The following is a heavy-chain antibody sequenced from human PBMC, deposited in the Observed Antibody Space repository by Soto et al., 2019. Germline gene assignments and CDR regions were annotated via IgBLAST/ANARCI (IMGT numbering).Heavy chain of an antibody. Sequence: QVQLVQSGAEVKKPGASVKVSCKASGYTFTSYYMHWVRQAPGQGLEWMGIINPSGGSTSYAQKFPGRVTMTRDTSTSTVYMELSRLRSEDTAVYYGARDDYGDYGDNWFGPWGQGTLVTVSS. CDR2: INPSGGST. J-gene: IGHJ5*02. V-gene: IGHV1-46*03. CDR3: ARDDYGDYGDNWFGP. CDR1: GYTFTSYY. D-gene: IGHD4-17*01.